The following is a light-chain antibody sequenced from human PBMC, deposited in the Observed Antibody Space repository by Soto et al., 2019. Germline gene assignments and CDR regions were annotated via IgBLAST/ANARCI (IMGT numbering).Light chain of an antibody. CDR1: QSVSSSY. CDR3: QQYGSSPL. J-gene: IGKJ2*01. V-gene: IGKV3-20*01. CDR2: GAS. Sequence: ESVLTQSPGTLSLSPGETATLSCRASQSVSSSYLAWYQQKPGQAPRLLIYGASSRATGIPDRFSGSGSGTDFTLTISRLEPGDFAVYYCQQYGSSPLFGQGTKLEIK.